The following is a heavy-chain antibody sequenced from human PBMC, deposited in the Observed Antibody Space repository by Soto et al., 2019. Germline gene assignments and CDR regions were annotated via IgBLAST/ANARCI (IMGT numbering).Heavy chain of an antibody. J-gene: IGHJ4*02. D-gene: IGHD2-2*02. V-gene: IGHV4-38-2*01. CDR3: ARGTYTTPSYYIDY. Sequence: SETLSLTCAVSGYSSSSGHYWGWIRQPTGKGPEWIGSVFHIGRAFYNPSLKSQVTMSVDTSKNQFSLNLTSATAADTAIYYCARGTYTTPSYYIDYRCQATLVT. CDR1: GYSSSSGHY. CDR2: VFHIGRA.